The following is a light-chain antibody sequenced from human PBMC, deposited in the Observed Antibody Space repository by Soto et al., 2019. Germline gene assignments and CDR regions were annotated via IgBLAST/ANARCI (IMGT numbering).Light chain of an antibody. V-gene: IGKV1-39*01. Sequence: DIQMTQSPSSLSASVGGRVTITCRASQSIVTYLNWYLQKPGKAPKLLXYAASNLQSGVPSRFSGSGSGTDLTLTISSLQTEDFATYFCQQSYSTPPWTFGQGTKVDIK. CDR2: AAS. J-gene: IGKJ1*01. CDR3: QQSYSTPPWT. CDR1: QSIVTY.